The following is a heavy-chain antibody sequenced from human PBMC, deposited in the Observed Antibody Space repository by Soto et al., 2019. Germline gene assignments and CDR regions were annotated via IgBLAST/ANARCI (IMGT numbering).Heavy chain of an antibody. CDR1: GFTFSSYW. V-gene: IGHV3-74*01. Sequence: GGSLRLSCAASGFTFSSYWMDWVRQAPGKGLVWVSRINSDGSSTSYADSVKGRFTISRDNAKNTLYLQMNSLRAEDTAVYYCARSVLLWFGEGSGMDVWGQGTTVTVSS. J-gene: IGHJ6*02. CDR2: INSDGSST. D-gene: IGHD3-10*01. CDR3: ARSVLLWFGEGSGMDV.